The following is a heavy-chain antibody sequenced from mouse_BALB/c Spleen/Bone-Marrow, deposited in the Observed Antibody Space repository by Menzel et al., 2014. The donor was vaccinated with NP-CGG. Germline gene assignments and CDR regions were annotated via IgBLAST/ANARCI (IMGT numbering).Heavy chain of an antibody. CDR3: ASYYYGSSLFAY. CDR1: GFNIKDTY. D-gene: IGHD1-1*01. V-gene: IGHV14-3*02. CDR2: IDPANGNT. Sequence: VQLKESGAELVKPGASVKLSCIASGFNIKDTYMHWVKQRPEQGLEWIGRIDPANGNTKYDPKFQGKATITADTSSNTAYLQLSSLTSEDTAVYYCASYYYGSSLFAYWGQGTLVTVSA. J-gene: IGHJ3*01.